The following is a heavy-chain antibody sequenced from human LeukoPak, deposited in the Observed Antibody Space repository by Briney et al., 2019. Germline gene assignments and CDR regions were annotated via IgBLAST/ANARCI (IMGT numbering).Heavy chain of an antibody. CDR3: AREDCSGGSCSHFDY. J-gene: IGHJ4*02. CDR1: GETFNGFY. D-gene: IGHD2-15*01. Sequence: SETLSLTCAVYGETFNGFYWSWIRQPPGKGLGWIGEIKHSGSTNYNPSLKSRVTISADTSKNQFSLKLSSLTAADTAVYYCAREDCSGGSCSHFDYWGQGTLVTVSS. CDR2: IKHSGST. V-gene: IGHV4-34*01.